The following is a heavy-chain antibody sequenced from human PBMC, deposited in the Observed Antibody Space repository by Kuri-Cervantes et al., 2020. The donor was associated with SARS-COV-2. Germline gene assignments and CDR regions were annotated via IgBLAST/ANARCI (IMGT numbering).Heavy chain of an antibody. J-gene: IGHJ4*02. CDR1: GFTFSTYW. D-gene: IGHD1-26*01. CDR2: IKQDGSEK. V-gene: IGHV3-7*01. Sequence: GESLKISCAASGFTFSTYWMSWVRQAPGKGLEWVANIKQDGSEKYYVDSVKGRFTISRDNAKNSLYLQMNSLRAEDTAVYYCARPGSLYDYDYWGQGTLVTVSS. CDR3: ARPGSLYDYDY.